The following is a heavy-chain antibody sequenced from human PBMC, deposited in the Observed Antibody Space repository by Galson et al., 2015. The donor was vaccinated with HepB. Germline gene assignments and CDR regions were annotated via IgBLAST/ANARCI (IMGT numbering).Heavy chain of an antibody. D-gene: IGHD5-24*01. J-gene: IGHJ5*02. CDR3: ARESTNTRGFDP. Sequence: GLEWIGDIYHSGRTNYNPSLRNRLTISVDKSKNQFSLKLTSVTAADTAVYYCARESTNTRGFDPWGQGTLVTVSS. V-gene: IGHV4-4*02. CDR2: IYHSGRT.